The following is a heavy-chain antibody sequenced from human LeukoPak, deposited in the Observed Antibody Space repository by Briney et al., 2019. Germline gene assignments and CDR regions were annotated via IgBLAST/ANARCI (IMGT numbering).Heavy chain of an antibody. Sequence: ASVKVSCKASGYTFTGYYMHWVRQAPGQGLEWIGWINPNSGGTNYAQKFQGWVTMTRDTSISTAYVELSRLRSDDTAVYYCARGLGYSGYDYDYWGQGTLVTVSS. D-gene: IGHD5-12*01. CDR3: ARGLGYSGYDYDY. CDR2: INPNSGGT. V-gene: IGHV1-2*04. CDR1: GYTFTGYY. J-gene: IGHJ4*02.